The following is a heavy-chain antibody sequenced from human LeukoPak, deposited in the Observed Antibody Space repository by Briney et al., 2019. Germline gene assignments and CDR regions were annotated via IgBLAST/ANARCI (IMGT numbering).Heavy chain of an antibody. D-gene: IGHD1-1*01. CDR2: IVGSSSNI. CDR3: ATDSPETAAFDY. V-gene: IGHV3-48*04. J-gene: IGHJ4*02. Sequence: GGSLRLSCTASGFSFSTYSMNWVRQAPGKGLEWVSYIVGSSSNIYYADSVKGRFTISRDNAKNSLYLQMDSLRAEDTAVYYCATDSPETAAFDYWGQGALVTVSS. CDR1: GFSFSTYS.